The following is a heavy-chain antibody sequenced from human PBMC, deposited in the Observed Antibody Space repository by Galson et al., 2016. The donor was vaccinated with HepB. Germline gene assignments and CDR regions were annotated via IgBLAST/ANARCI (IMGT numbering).Heavy chain of an antibody. V-gene: IGHV4-59*01. D-gene: IGHD2-8*02. Sequence: SETLSLTCTVSGGSINSYYWSWIRQSPETGLEWVGYLYYSGATNYNPSLQSRVTISRDTSKQQFSLRLTSVTAADTAVYYCAGGDTGGLDYWGQGSLVTVSS. CDR3: AGGDTGGLDY. CDR2: LYYSGAT. J-gene: IGHJ4*02. CDR1: GGSINSYY.